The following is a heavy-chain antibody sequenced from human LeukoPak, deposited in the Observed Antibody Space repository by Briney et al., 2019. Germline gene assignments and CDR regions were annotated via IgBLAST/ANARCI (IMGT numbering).Heavy chain of an antibody. D-gene: IGHD2-15*01. CDR3: ARDIGRGWFDY. J-gene: IGHJ4*02. V-gene: IGHV3-7*05. CDR1: GLIFSSYW. Sequence: GGSLRLSCGASGLIFSSYWMSWVRQAPGKGLEWVGNINPDGSQKDYLDDVKGRFTISRDNARNSLFLQMSGLRADDTAVYYCARDIGRGWFDYWGQGTLVTVSS. CDR2: INPDGSQK.